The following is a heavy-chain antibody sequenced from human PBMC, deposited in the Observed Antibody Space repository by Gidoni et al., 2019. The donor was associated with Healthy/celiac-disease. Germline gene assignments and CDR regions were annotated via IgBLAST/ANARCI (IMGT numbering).Heavy chain of an antibody. J-gene: IGHJ2*01. D-gene: IGHD3-22*01. Sequence: EVQLVEAGGGLVQPGPSLRLPLTASGFTFGYYAMSWFRQAPGKGLEWVGFIRSKAYGGTTEYAASVKGRFTISRDDSKSIAYLQMNSLKTEDTAVYYCTRDQITMIWRYFDLWGRGTLVTVSS. CDR1: GFTFGYYA. CDR2: IRSKAYGGTT. CDR3: TRDQITMIWRYFDL. V-gene: IGHV3-49*03.